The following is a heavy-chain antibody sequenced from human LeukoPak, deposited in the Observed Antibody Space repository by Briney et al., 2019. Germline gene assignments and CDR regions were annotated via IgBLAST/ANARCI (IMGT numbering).Heavy chain of an antibody. J-gene: IGHJ3*02. Sequence: GASLRLSCAASGFTFSSYAMSWVRQAPGKGLEWVSAISGSGGSIYYADSVKGRFTISRDNSKNTLYLQMNSLRAEDTAVYYCAKPLAEYQLLPRAFDIWGQGTMVTVSS. CDR2: ISGSGGSI. V-gene: IGHV3-23*01. CDR3: AKPLAEYQLLPRAFDI. CDR1: GFTFSSYA. D-gene: IGHD2-2*01.